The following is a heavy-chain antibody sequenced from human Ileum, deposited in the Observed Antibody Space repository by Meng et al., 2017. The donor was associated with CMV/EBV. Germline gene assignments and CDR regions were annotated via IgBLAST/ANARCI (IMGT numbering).Heavy chain of an antibody. Sequence: TFSSYGMHWVRQAPGKGLEWVAFIRYDGSNKYYADSVKGRFTISRDNSKNTLYLQMNSLRAEDTAVYYCAKDPRQYCSSTSCYAFDIWGQGTMVTVSS. CDR1: TFSSYG. D-gene: IGHD2-2*01. CDR2: IRYDGSNK. CDR3: AKDPRQYCSSTSCYAFDI. J-gene: IGHJ3*02. V-gene: IGHV3-30*02.